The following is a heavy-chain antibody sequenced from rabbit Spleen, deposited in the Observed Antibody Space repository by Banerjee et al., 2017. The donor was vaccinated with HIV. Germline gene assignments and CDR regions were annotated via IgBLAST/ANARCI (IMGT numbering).Heavy chain of an antibody. CDR3: ARDNGSGDYIDVYFDL. J-gene: IGHJ4*01. D-gene: IGHD1-1*01. V-gene: IGHV1S45*01. CDR2: IYTGNGKT. Sequence: QEQVKETGGGLVQPGGSLALSCKASGFDFRRYYLSWVRQAPGKGLEWIGCIYTGNGKTYYASWAKGRFTISKSSSTTVTLQMTSLTAADTATYFCARDNGSGDYIDVYFDLWGPGTLVPVS. CDR1: GFDFRRYYL.